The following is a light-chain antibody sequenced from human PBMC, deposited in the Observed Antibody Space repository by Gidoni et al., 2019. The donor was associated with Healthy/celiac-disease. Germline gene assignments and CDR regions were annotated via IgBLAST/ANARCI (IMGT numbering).Light chain of an antibody. Sequence: QSALTQPTSASGSPGQSVTIPCTGTSSDVGGYNYGSWYQQHPGKPPNLRSYEVSKRPSGVPDRFSGSKSGNTASLTVSGLQAEDEADYYCSSYAGSNTYVVFGGGTKLTVL. J-gene: IGLJ2*01. CDR1: SSDVGGYNY. CDR2: EVS. CDR3: SSYAGSNTYVV. V-gene: IGLV2-8*01.